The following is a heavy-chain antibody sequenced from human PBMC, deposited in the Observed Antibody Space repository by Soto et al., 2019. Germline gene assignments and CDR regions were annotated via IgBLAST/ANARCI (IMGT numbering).Heavy chain of an antibody. CDR3: AREVGGYSYGYDDY. J-gene: IGHJ4*02. CDR1: GFTFSSYS. CDR2: ISSSSSTI. Sequence: EVQLVESGGGLVQPGGSLRLSCAASGFTFSSYSMNWVRQAPGKGLEWVSYISSSSSTIYYADSVKGRFTISRDNAKNSLYLQMNSLRDEDTAVYYCAREVGGYSYGYDDYWGQGTRVTVSS. D-gene: IGHD5-18*01. V-gene: IGHV3-48*02.